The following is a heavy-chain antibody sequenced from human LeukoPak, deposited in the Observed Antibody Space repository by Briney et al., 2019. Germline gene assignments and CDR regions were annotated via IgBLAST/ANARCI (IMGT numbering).Heavy chain of an antibody. CDR2: MNPNSGNT. D-gene: IGHD6-13*01. CDR3: ARGGASAAARRFDP. V-gene: IGHV1-8*01. J-gene: IGHJ5*02. CDR1: GYTFTSYD. Sequence: ASVKASCKASGYTFTSYDINWVRRAPGQGLEWMGWMNPNSGNTGYAQKFQGRVTITSSTSTSTAFMELGSLTSEDTAVYYCARGGASAAARRFDPWGQGTLVTVSS.